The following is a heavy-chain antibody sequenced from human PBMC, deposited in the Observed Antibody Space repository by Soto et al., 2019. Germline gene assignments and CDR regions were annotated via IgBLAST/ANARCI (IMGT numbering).Heavy chain of an antibody. J-gene: IGHJ6*02. V-gene: IGHV1-2*02. CDR1: GYTFTGYY. D-gene: IGHD6-13*01. CDR2: INPNSGGT. Sequence: GASVKVSCKASGYTFTGYYMHWARQAPGQGLEWMGWINPNSGGTNYAQKFQGRVTMTRDTSISTAHMELSRLRSDDTAVYYCASRFSAAAGTPNYYYYAMDVWGQGTTVTVSS. CDR3: ASRFSAAAGTPNYYYYAMDV.